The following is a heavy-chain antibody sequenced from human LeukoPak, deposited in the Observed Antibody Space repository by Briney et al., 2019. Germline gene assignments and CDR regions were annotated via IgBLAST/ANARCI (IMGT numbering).Heavy chain of an antibody. CDR3: ARDGIDSSGYYGWFDP. CDR2: IYYSGST. V-gene: IGHV4-59*12. CDR1: GGSISSYY. J-gene: IGHJ5*02. D-gene: IGHD3-22*01. Sequence: SETLSLTCTVSGGSISSYYWSWIRQPPGKGLEWIGYIYYSGSTNYNPSLKSRVTISVDTSKNQFSLKLSSVTAADTAVYYCARDGIDSSGYYGWFDPWGQGTLVTVSS.